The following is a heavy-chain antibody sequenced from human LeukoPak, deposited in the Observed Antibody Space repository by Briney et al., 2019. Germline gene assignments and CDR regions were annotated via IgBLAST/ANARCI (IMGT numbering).Heavy chain of an antibody. Sequence: SQTLSLTCAISGDSVSSNSATWNWTSQSPTRGLEWLGRTYYRSKWYNDYVGSVKSRITISPDTSKNQFSLQLNSVTPEDTAVYYCAGTFSYFDYWGQGTLVTVSS. V-gene: IGHV6-1*01. CDR1: GDSVSSNSAT. CDR3: AGTFSYFDY. J-gene: IGHJ4*02. D-gene: IGHD1-1*01. CDR2: TYYRSKWYN.